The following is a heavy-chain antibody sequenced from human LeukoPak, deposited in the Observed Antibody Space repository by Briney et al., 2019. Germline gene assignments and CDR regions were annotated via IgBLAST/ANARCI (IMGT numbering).Heavy chain of an antibody. CDR2: IKQDGSEK. CDR3: ARVIAARPGDYFDY. Sequence: GGSLRLSCAASGFTFSSSWMSWVRQAPGKGLEWVANIKQDGSEKYYVDSVKGRFTISRDNAKNSLYLQMNSLRAEDTAVYYCARVIAARPGDYFDYWGQGALVTVSS. D-gene: IGHD6-6*01. V-gene: IGHV3-7*01. CDR1: GFTFSSSW. J-gene: IGHJ4*02.